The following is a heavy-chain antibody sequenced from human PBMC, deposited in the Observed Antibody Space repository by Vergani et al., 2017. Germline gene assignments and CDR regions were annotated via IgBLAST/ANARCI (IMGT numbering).Heavy chain of an antibody. CDR1: GGSISSGGYS. CDR3: ARDHPYCSSTSCYRYFDL. CDR2: IYHSGST. Sequence: QLQLQESGSGLVKPSQTLSLTCAVSGGSISSGGYSWSWIRQPPGKGLEWIGYIYHSGSTYYNPSLKSRVTISVDRSKNQLSLKLSSVTAADTAVYYCARDHPYCSSTSCYRYFDLWGRGTLVTVSS. V-gene: IGHV4-30-2*01. J-gene: IGHJ2*01. D-gene: IGHD2-2*01.